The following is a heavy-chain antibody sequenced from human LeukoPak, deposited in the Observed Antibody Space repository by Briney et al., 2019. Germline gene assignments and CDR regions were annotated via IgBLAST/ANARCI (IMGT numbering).Heavy chain of an antibody. CDR3: ARDSRYGSGKHYYYYYGMDV. V-gene: IGHV4-4*07. J-gene: IGHJ6*02. D-gene: IGHD3-10*01. CDR2: IYTSGST. Sequence: SETLSLTCTVSGGSISSYYWGWIRQPAGKGLEWIGRIYTSGSTNYNPSLKSRVTMSVDTSKNQFSLKLSSVTAADTAVYYCARDSRYGSGKHYYYYYGMDVWGQGTTVTVSS. CDR1: GGSISSYY.